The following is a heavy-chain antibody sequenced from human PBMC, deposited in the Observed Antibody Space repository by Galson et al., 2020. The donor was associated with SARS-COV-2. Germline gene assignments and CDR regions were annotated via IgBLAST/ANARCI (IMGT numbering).Heavy chain of an antibody. CDR3: ARGSGLSSPPAHDYDTSVYFAEYFQD. Sequence: GESLKISCAASGFSFRNSGMHWVRQAPGKGLEWVAVTRYGGSFIYYADSVTGRFTMFRDDSTNTVYLEMNRLRADDTAIYYCARGSGLSSPPAHDYDTSVYFAEYFQDWGLGTLVTVSS. D-gene: IGHD3-22*01. CDR1: GFSFRNSG. J-gene: IGHJ1*01. V-gene: IGHV3-33*01. CDR2: TRYGGSFI.